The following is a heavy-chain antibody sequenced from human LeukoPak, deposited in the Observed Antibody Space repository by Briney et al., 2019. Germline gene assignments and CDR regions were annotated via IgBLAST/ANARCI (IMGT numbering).Heavy chain of an antibody. V-gene: IGHV3-66*01. CDR1: GFTVSNNY. D-gene: IGHD6-6*01. Sequence: GGSLRLSCAASGFTVSNNYMNWVRQAPGKGLEWVSTIYAGGSTYYADSVKGRFTISRDNSKNTLYLQMNSLRAEDTAVYYCARALAARLPVDFWGQGTLVTVSS. J-gene: IGHJ4*02. CDR2: IYAGGST. CDR3: ARALAARLPVDF.